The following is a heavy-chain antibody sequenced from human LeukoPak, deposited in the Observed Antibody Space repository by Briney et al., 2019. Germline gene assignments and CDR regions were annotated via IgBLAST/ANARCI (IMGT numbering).Heavy chain of an antibody. CDR3: AHRDTAYYYGSGSSYFDY. D-gene: IGHD3-10*01. Sequence: SGPTLVKPTQTLTLTCTFSGFSLSTSAVGVGWIRHPPGKTLEWLALIYWNDDKRYSPSLKSRLTITKDTSKNQVVLTMTNMDPVDTATYYCAHRDTAYYYGSGSSYFDYWGQGTLVTVSS. J-gene: IGHJ4*02. CDR1: GFSLSTSAVG. V-gene: IGHV2-5*01. CDR2: IYWNDDK.